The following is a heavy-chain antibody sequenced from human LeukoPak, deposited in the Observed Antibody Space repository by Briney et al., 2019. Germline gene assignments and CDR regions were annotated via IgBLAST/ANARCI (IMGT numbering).Heavy chain of an antibody. V-gene: IGHV4-34*01. CDR1: GGSFSGYY. CDR2: INHSGST. CDR3: ARRSRAYWFDP. J-gene: IGHJ5*02. Sequence: SETLSLTCAVYGGSFSGYYWSWIRQPPGKGLEWIGEINHSGSTNYNPSLKSRVTISVDTSKNQFSLKLSSVTAADTAVYYCARRSRAYWFDPWGQGTLVTVSS.